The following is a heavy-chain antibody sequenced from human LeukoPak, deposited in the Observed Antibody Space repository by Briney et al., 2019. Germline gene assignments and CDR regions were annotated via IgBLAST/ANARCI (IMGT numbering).Heavy chain of an antibody. CDR1: GGTFSSYA. J-gene: IGHJ4*02. CDR2: IIPIFGTA. V-gene: IGHV1-69*05. CDR3: ASRGTHFDY. D-gene: IGHD1-7*01. Sequence: SVKVSYKPSGGTFSSYAISWVRQAPGQGLEWMGGIIPIFGTANYAQKFQGRVAITTDESTSTAYMELSSLRSEDTAVYYCASRGTHFDYWGQGTLSPSPQ.